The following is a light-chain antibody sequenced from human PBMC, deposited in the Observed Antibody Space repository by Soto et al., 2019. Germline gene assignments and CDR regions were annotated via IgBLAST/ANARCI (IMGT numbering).Light chain of an antibody. CDR3: QQYNDWPPWT. CDR1: QSVNSN. V-gene: IGKV3D-15*01. Sequence: EVVLTQSPGTLSLSPGERATLSCRASQSVNSNSLAWYQQKPGQAPRLLIYDASNRATGIPARFSGSGSGTEFTLTISSLQSEDFAVYYCQQYNDWPPWTFGQGTKVDIK. J-gene: IGKJ1*01. CDR2: DAS.